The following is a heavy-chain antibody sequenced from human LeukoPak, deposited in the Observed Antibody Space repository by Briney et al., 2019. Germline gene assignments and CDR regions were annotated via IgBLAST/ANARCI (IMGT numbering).Heavy chain of an antibody. CDR1: GFTFSRFW. J-gene: IGHJ6*02. D-gene: IGHD6-13*01. Sequence: SGGSLRLSCAASGFTFSRFWMSWVRQAPGKGLEWVANIKQDGEENFYVDSVKGRFTISRDNAKNSLYLQMNSLRAEDTAVYYCARDALKHWWGPTAWTSIAAAGRSGMDVWGQGTTVTVS. CDR2: IKQDGEEN. V-gene: IGHV3-7*01. CDR3: ARDALKHWWGPTAWTSIAAAGRSGMDV.